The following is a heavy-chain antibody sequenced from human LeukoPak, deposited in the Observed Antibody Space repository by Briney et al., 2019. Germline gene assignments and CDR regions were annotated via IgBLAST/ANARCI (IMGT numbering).Heavy chain of an antibody. CDR3: ASTYYDILTDYSPFQH. V-gene: IGHV4-31*03. J-gene: IGHJ1*01. Sequence: SETLSLTCTVSGGSISSGGYYWSWIRQHPGKGLEWIGYIYYSGSTYYNPSLKSRVTISVDTSKNQFSLKLSSVTAADTAVYYCASTYYDILTDYSPFQHWGQGTLVTVSS. CDR1: GGSISSGGYY. CDR2: IYYSGST. D-gene: IGHD3-9*01.